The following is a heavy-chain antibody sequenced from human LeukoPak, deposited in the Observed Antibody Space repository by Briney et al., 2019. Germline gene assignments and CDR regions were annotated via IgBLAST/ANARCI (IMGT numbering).Heavy chain of an antibody. CDR1: GYTFTSYG. D-gene: IGHD3-10*01. CDR2: ISAYNGNT. J-gene: IGHJ3*02. V-gene: IGHV1-18*01. CDR3: ARARLLLLWFGELQDAFDI. Sequence: GASVKVSCKASGYTFTSYGISWVRQAPGQGLEWMGWISAYNGNTNYAQKLQGRVTMTTDTSTSTAYMELRSLRSDDTAVYYCARARLLLLWFGELQDAFDIWGQGTMVTVSS.